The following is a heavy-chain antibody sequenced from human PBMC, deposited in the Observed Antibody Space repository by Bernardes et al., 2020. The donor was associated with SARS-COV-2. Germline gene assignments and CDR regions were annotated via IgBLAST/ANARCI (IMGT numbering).Heavy chain of an antibody. CDR1: GGSIRSSTNY. D-gene: IGHD5-18*01. CDR3: VRGYLYGPFDY. V-gene: IGHV4-39*06. Sequence: SETLSLTCSVSGGSIRSSTNYWGWIRQSPGKGLEWIGSIHYTETTYYNPSLKSRVTLSVDTSKNSLHLQMNSLRAEDTALYYCVRGYLYGPFDYWGQGILVTVSS. J-gene: IGHJ4*02. CDR2: IHYTETT.